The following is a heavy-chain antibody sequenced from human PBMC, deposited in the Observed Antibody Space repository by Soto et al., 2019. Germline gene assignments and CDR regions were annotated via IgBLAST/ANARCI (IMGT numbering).Heavy chain of an antibody. V-gene: IGHV3-23*01. CDR2: ISGSGGST. Sequence: GGSLRLSCAASGFTFSSSAMSWVRQAPGKGLEWVSGISGSGGSTDYADSVKGRFTISRDNSKNTLYLQICSLKAEDTAVYYCARDLSYDLPNCSGGSCLINWFDPWGQGTLVTVSS. D-gene: IGHD2-15*01. CDR1: GFTFSSSA. CDR3: ARDLSYDLPNCSGGSCLINWFDP. J-gene: IGHJ5*02.